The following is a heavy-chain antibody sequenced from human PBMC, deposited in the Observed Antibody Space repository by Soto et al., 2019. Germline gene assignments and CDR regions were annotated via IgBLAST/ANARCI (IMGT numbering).Heavy chain of an antibody. CDR3: AKARGDVVVAAMAWYFDL. CDR2: ISGSGGST. V-gene: IGHV3-23*01. CDR1: GFTFSSYA. J-gene: IGHJ2*01. Sequence: GGSLRLSCAASGFTFSSYAMSWVRQAPGKGLEWVSAISGSGGSTYYADSVKGRFTISRDNSKNTLYLQMNSLRADDTAVYYCAKARGDVVVAAMAWYFDLWGRGTLVTVSS. D-gene: IGHD2-15*01.